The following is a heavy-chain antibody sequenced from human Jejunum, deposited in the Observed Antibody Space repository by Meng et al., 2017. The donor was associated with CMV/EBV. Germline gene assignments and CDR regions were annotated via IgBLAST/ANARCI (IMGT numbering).Heavy chain of an antibody. J-gene: IGHJ4*02. CDR1: GFTVSTND. V-gene: IGHV3-53*01. CDR2: IYSGGNT. Sequence: AASGFTVSTNDMSWVRRAPGKGLECVSAIYSGGNTYYANSVKGRFTISRDNPKNTLYLHMNTLTAEDTALYYCARGGSGSYYIGYWGQGTLVTVSS. CDR3: ARGGSGSYYIGY. D-gene: IGHD3-10*01.